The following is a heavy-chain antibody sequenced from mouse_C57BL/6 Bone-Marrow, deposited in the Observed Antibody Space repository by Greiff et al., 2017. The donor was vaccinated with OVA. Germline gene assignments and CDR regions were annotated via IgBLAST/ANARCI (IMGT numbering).Heavy chain of an antibody. CDR2: INPSNGGT. J-gene: IGHJ4*01. CDR3: ARSDYGISYHYDMDY. D-gene: IGHD1-1*01. CDR1: GYTFTSYW. Sequence: QVQLQQPGTELVKPGASVKLSCKASGYTFTSYWMHWVKQRPGQGLEWIGNINPSNGGTNYNEKFKSKATLTVDKSSSTAYMQLSNLTSEDSAVYYCARSDYGISYHYDMDYWGQGTSVTVSS. V-gene: IGHV1-53*01.